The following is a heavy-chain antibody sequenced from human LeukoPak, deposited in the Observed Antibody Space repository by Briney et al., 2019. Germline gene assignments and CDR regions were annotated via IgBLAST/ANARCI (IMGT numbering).Heavy chain of an antibody. CDR2: INAGNGNT. D-gene: IGHD2-2*01. J-gene: IGHJ5*02. CDR1: GYTFTSYA. Sequence: GASVKVSCKASGYTFTSYAMHWVRQAPGQRLEWMGWINAGNGNTKYSQKFQGRVTITRDTSASTAYMELSSLRSEDTAVYYCARDGGGVPAAFDPWGQGTLVTVSS. CDR3: ARDGGGVPAAFDP. V-gene: IGHV1-3*01.